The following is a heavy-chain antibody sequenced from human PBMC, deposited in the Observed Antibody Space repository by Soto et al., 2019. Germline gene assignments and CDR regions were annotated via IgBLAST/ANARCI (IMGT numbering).Heavy chain of an antibody. V-gene: IGHV1-18*01. D-gene: IGHD3-10*01. J-gene: IGHJ6*02. CDR2: ISAYNGNT. CDR3: ARDVAMVRGVIANDYYYYGMDV. Sequence: GASVKVSCKASGYTFTSYGISWVRQAPGQGLEWMGWISAYNGNTNYAQKLQGRVTMTTDTSTSTAYMELRSLRSDDTAVYYCARDVAMVRGVIANDYYYYGMDVWGQGTTVTVSS. CDR1: GYTFTSYG.